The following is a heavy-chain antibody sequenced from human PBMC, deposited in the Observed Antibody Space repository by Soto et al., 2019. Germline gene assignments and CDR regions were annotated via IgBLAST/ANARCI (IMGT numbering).Heavy chain of an antibody. V-gene: IGHV1-18*01. Sequence: QVQLVQSGAEVKKPGASVKVSCKASGYTFTSYVISWVRQAPGQGLEWMGWISAHNGNTNYAQKLQGRVTMTTDTATSAAYMVLRSLRSDAAVVYCWAGDYGYGDIDFALCGQGSAVPVSS. CDR2: ISAHNGNT. CDR3: AGDYGYGDIDFAL. CDR1: GYTFTSYV. D-gene: IGHD4-17*01. J-gene: IGHJ3*01.